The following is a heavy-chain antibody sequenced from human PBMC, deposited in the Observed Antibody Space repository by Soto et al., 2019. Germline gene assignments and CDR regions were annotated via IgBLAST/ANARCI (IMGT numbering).Heavy chain of an antibody. Sequence: QVQLVESGGGLVKPGGSLRLSCAASGFTFSDYYMSWIRQAPGKGLEWVSYISSSGSTIYYADSVKGRFTISRDNAKNSMNLTMNSMRAEATAVYYCARPATYYDFWSGKYYYYYYMDVWGQGTTVTVSS. J-gene: IGHJ6*03. CDR1: GFTFSDYY. V-gene: IGHV3-11*01. CDR3: ARPATYYDFWSGKYYYYYYMDV. D-gene: IGHD3-3*01. CDR2: ISSSGSTI.